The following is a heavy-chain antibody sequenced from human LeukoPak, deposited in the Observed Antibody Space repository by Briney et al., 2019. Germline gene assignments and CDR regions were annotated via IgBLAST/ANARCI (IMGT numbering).Heavy chain of an antibody. Sequence: GASVKVSCKVSGYTLTELSMHWVRQATGQGLEWMGWMNPNSGNTGYAQKFQGRVTITRNTSISTAYMELSSLRSEDTAVYYCARGDFDYWGQGTLVTVSS. CDR2: MNPNSGNT. CDR1: GYTLTELS. CDR3: ARGDFDY. J-gene: IGHJ4*02. V-gene: IGHV1-8*03.